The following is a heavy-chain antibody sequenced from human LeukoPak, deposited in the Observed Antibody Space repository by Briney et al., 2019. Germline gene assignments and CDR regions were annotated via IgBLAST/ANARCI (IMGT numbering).Heavy chain of an antibody. CDR2: FDPEDGET. CDR3: ARAPYQLPLNWFDP. J-gene: IGHJ5*02. Sequence: ASVKVSCKVSGYTLTELSMHWVRQAPGKGLEWMGGFDPEDGETIYAQKFQGRVTMTEDTSTDTAYMELSRLRSDDTAVYYCARAPYQLPLNWFDPWGQGTLVTVSS. V-gene: IGHV1-24*01. D-gene: IGHD2-2*01. CDR1: GYTLTELS.